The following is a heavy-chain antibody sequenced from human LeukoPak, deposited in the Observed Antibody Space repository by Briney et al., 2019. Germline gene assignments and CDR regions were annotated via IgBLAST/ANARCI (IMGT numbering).Heavy chain of an antibody. Sequence: SVKLSCKASGGTFTSYAMSWVRQAPGQGLECMGGIIPIFGTANYAQKFEVRDTITKDESTRTAYMELSSLKSEDTAVYYCAREGARTTLDYWGQGTLVTVSS. CDR3: AREGARTTLDY. V-gene: IGHV1-69*05. CDR1: GGTFTSYA. J-gene: IGHJ4*02. D-gene: IGHD2-15*01. CDR2: IIPIFGTA.